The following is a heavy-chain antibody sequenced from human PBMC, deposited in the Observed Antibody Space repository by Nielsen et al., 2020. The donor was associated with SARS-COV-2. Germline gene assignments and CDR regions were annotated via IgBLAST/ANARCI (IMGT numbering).Heavy chain of an antibody. J-gene: IGHJ6*03. CDR1: GFTFSGPA. Sequence: GESLKISCAASGFTFSGPAMHWVRQVSGKGLEWVGRIRSRLNSYATAYAASVKGRFTISRDDSSNTAYLQMNSLKTEDTAVYYCARQDSSGWFKYYYYMDVWGKGTTVTVSS. CDR2: IRSRLNSYAT. D-gene: IGHD6-19*01. CDR3: ARQDSSGWFKYYYYMDV. V-gene: IGHV3-73*01.